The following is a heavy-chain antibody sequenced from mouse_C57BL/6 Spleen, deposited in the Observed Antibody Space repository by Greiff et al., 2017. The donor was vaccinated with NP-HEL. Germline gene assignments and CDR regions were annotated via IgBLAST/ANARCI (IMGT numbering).Heavy chain of an antibody. J-gene: IGHJ2*01. Sequence: VQLKESGGDLVKPGGSLKLSCAASGFTFSSYGMSWVRQTPDKRLEWVATISSGGSYTYYPDSVKGRFTISRDNAKNTLYLQMSSLKSEDTAMYYCARDEITTSRYYFDYWGQGTTLTVSS. CDR3: ARDEITTSRYYFDY. CDR2: ISSGGSYT. V-gene: IGHV5-6*01. D-gene: IGHD1-1*01. CDR1: GFTFSSYG.